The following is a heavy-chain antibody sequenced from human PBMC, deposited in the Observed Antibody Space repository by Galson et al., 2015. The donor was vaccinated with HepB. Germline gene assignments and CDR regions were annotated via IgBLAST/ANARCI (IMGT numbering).Heavy chain of an antibody. V-gene: IGHV4-30-4*01. D-gene: IGHD5-18*01. CDR2: IYYSGST. Sequence: TLSLTCTVSGGSISSGDYYWSWIRQPPGKGLERIGYIYYSGSTYYNPSLKSRVTISVDTSKNQFSLKLSSVTAADTAVYYCARAVDTAMAIFDYWGQGTLVTVSS. CDR3: ARAVDTAMAIFDY. J-gene: IGHJ4*02. CDR1: GGSISSGDYY.